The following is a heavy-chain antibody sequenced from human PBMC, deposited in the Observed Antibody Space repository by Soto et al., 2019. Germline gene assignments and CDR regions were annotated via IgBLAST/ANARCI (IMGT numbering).Heavy chain of an antibody. D-gene: IGHD3-22*01. Sequence: PGGSLRLSCAASGFTFSNAWINWVRQAPGKGLEWVGRIKRKTDGGTTDFAAPVKGRFAISRDDSKNMVYLQMNSLKTEDTGIYYCTIDSYSTMIVVRIDFWGHAILVSVSS. CDR3: TIDSYSTMIVVRIDF. CDR1: GFTFSNAW. J-gene: IGHJ4*01. CDR2: IKRKTDGGTT. V-gene: IGHV3-15*07.